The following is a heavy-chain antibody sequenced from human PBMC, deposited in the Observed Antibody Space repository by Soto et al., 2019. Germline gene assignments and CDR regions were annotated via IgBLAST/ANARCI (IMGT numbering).Heavy chain of an antibody. Sequence: QITLKESGPTLVKPTQTLTLTCTFSGFSLSTSGVGVGWIRQPPGKDLEWLALIYWDDDKRYSPSLKSRLTTTKDASKNQVVRTMTNMEPVDTATYYCAHSWGLSSSWDYYGMDVCGHGTTITVSS. CDR3: AHSWGLSSSWDYYGMDV. CDR2: IYWDDDK. D-gene: IGHD6-13*01. J-gene: IGHJ6*02. CDR1: GFSLSTSGVG. V-gene: IGHV2-5*02.